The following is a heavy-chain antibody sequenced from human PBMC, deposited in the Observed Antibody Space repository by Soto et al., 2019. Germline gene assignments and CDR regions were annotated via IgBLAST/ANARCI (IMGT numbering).Heavy chain of an antibody. CDR2: VSYDEITK. Sequence: ALRLSCAAAGFTFSSYGMNLGRPAPGEGVEWVAVVSYDEITKYYADSVKGRFTISRDNSKNTVYLQMNSLRPEDTAVYYCAKPLGLLRRAMAQGSDYWGQGTLVTVSS. D-gene: IGHD5-18*01. J-gene: IGHJ4*02. CDR1: GFTFSSYG. V-gene: IGHV3-30*18. CDR3: AKPLGLLRRAMAQGSDY.